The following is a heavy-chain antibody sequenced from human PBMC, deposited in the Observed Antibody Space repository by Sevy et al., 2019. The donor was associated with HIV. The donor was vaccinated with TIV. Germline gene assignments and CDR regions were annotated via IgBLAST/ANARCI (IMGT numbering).Heavy chain of an antibody. CDR2: IHSDDTT. J-gene: IGHJ4*02. CDR1: GFTLNSNY. Sequence: LSLTCAASGFTLNSNYMTWVRQAPGKGLEGVSVIHSDDTTYHADSVKDRFTISRDNFKNTLYLHMSSLRAEDTAVYYCARGKSGYGYALNYWGQGTLVTVSS. CDR3: ARGKSGYGYALNY. D-gene: IGHD5-18*01. V-gene: IGHV3-66*01.